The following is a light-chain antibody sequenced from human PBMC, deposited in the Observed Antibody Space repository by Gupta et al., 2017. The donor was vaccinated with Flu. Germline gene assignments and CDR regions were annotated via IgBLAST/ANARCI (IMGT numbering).Light chain of an antibody. CDR1: SSNIGSNY. Sequence: QSVLTQPPSASGTPGERVTIPCSGSSSNIGSNYVYGYQQLPGTAPKLLIYRNNQRPSGVPDRFSGSKSGTSASLAISGLRSEDEADYYCAAWDDSLSGRVFGGGTKLTVL. CDR2: RNN. J-gene: IGLJ3*02. V-gene: IGLV1-47*01. CDR3: AAWDDSLSGRV.